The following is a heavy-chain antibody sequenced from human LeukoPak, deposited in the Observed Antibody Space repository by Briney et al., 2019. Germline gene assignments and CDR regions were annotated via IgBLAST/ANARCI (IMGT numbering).Heavy chain of an antibody. CDR3: ATQPELPGWLDS. D-gene: IGHD1-14*01. J-gene: IGHJ5*01. CDR2: ITSGSNFV. CDR1: GFTIDGYT. Sequence: GGSLRLSCAASGFTIDGYTLSWVRQAPGKGLEWVASITSGSNFVDYGDSVKGRFTISRDNAQNSLYVQMNSLRAEDTAVYYCATQPELPGWLDSWGQGTLVTVSS. V-gene: IGHV3-21*01.